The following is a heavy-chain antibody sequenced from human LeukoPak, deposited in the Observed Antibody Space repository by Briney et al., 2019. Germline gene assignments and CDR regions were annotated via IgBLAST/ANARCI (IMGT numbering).Heavy chain of an antibody. J-gene: IGHJ4*02. CDR3: AKGDCSSTSCYRGLRFLEWLSPAYFGY. V-gene: IGHV3-23*01. CDR2: ISNGGVST. CDR1: GFTFSTYA. Sequence: GGSLRLSCAASGFTFSTYAMTWVRQAPGKGLDWVSVISNGGVSTYYADSVKGRFTISRDNSKNTLYLEMNSLRAEDTAVYYCAKGDCSSTSCYRGLRFLEWLSPAYFGYWGRGTLVTVSS. D-gene: IGHD2-2*02.